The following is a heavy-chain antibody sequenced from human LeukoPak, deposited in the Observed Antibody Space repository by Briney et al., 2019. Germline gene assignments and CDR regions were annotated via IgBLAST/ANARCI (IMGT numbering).Heavy chain of an antibody. J-gene: IGHJ4*02. CDR3: ANAGLYDSSGYARY. CDR2: ISWNSGSI. CDR1: GFTFDDYA. Sequence: GGSLRLSCAASGFTFDDYAMHWVRQAPGKGLEWVSGISWNSGSIGYADSVKGRFTISRDSAKNSLYLQMNSLRAEDTAVYYCANAGLYDSSGYARYWGQGTLVTVSS. V-gene: IGHV3-9*01. D-gene: IGHD3-22*01.